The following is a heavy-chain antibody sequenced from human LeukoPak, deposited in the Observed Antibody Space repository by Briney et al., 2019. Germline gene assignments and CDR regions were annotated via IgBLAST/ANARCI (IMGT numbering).Heavy chain of an antibody. Sequence: ASVKVSCKASGYTFTGYYMHWVRQAPGQGLEWMGWINPNSGGTNYAQKFQGRVTMTRDTSISTAYMELSRLRSDDTAVYYCARVGGYGDYVSHFDYWGQGTLVTVSS. D-gene: IGHD4-17*01. V-gene: IGHV1-2*02. CDR2: INPNSGGT. CDR1: GYTFTGYY. J-gene: IGHJ4*02. CDR3: ARVGGYGDYVSHFDY.